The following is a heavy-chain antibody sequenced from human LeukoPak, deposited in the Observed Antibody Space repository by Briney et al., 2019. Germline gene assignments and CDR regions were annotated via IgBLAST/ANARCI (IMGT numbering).Heavy chain of an antibody. V-gene: IGHV1-18*01. J-gene: IGHJ4*02. CDR2: ISAYNGNT. CDR1: GYTFTSYG. D-gene: IGHD3-22*01. Sequence: ASVKVSCKASGYTFTSYGIRWVRQAPGQGLEWMGWISAYNGNTNYAQKLQGRVTMTTDTSTSTAYMELRSLRSDDAAVYYCARDEVRITMIVVVPGPIGFDYWGQGTLVTVSS. CDR3: ARDEVRITMIVVVPGPIGFDY.